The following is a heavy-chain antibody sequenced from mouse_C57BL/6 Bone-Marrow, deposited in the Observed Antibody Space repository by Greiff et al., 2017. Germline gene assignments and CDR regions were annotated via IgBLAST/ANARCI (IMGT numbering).Heavy chain of an antibody. CDR3: ATYGNPYYYAMDY. D-gene: IGHD2-1*01. CDR1: GYTFTDHS. CDR2: IYPRDGST. V-gene: IGHV1-78*01. Sequence: QVQLQQSDAELVKPGASVKISCTASGYTFTDHSIHWMKQRPEQGLEWIGYIYPRDGSTKYNEKFKGKATLTADNSSNTAYMQLNSLTSEDSAVYFCATYGNPYYYAMDYWGQGTSVTVSS. J-gene: IGHJ4*01.